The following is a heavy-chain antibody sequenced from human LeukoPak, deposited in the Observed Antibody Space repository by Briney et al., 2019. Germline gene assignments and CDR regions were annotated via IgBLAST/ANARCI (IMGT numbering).Heavy chain of an antibody. CDR2: ISWDGGST. CDR1: GFTFDDYT. V-gene: IGHV3-43*01. J-gene: IGHJ4*02. Sequence: GGSLRLSCAASGFTFDDYTMHWVRQAPGKGLEWVSLISWDGGSTYYADSVKGRFTISRDNAKNSLYLQMNSLRAEDTAVYYCARAHRSSWTGGYWGQGTLVTVSS. CDR3: ARAHRSSWTGGY. D-gene: IGHD6-13*01.